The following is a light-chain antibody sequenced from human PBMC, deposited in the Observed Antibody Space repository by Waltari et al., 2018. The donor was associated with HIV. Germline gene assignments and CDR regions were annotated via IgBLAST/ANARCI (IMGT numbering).Light chain of an antibody. Sequence: DVQMAQSPSSVSASVGDRVTITCRAGQGIKTSLAWYQHKPAEAPTLLIYGASRLQSGVPARFNGSGSGLDFTLTITNFQPEDSATYYCQQAISFPHTFGGGTRVDI. CDR2: GAS. CDR3: QQAISFPHT. CDR1: QGIKTS. J-gene: IGKJ4*01. V-gene: IGKV1-12*01.